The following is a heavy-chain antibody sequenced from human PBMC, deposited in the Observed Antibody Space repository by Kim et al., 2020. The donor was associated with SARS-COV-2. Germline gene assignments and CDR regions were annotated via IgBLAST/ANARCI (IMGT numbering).Heavy chain of an antibody. J-gene: IGHJ4*02. CDR3: AKGLYSSSWFVDY. Sequence: YAASVKGRFTISRDNSKNTLYLQMNSLRAEDTAVYYCAKGLYSSSWFVDYWGQGTLLTVSS. D-gene: IGHD6-13*01. V-gene: IGHV3-23*03.